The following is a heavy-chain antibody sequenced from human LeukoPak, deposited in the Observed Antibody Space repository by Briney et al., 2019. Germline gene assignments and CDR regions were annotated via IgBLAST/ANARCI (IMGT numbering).Heavy chain of an antibody. J-gene: IGHJ4*02. D-gene: IGHD2-21*02. CDR1: GFTFSSYA. Sequence: PGGSLGLSCAASGFTFSSYAMSWVRQAPGKAPEWVSAISGSGRSPSYADAVKGRFTISRDNSKNTVSLQMNSLRVEDTAVYYCASAGGDSRPHDYWGQGTQVTVSS. CDR2: ISGSGRSP. CDR3: ASAGGDSRPHDY. V-gene: IGHV3-23*01.